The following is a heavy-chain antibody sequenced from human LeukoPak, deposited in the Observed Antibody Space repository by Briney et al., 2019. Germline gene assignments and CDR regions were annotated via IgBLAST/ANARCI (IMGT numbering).Heavy chain of an antibody. J-gene: IGHJ3*02. CDR1: GGSFSGYY. CDR2: INHSGST. Sequence: PSETLSLTCAVYGGSFSGYYWSWIRQPPGKGLEWIGEINHSGSTNYNPSLKSRVTISVDTSKNQFSLKLSSVTAADTAVYYCARDHQMTAGEDAFDIWGQGTMVTVSS. CDR3: ARDHQMTAGEDAFDI. D-gene: IGHD1-14*01. V-gene: IGHV4-34*01.